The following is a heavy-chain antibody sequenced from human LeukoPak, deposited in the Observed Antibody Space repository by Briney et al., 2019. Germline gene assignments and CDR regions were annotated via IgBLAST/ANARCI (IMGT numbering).Heavy chain of an antibody. CDR1: GVTVSSDY. CDR3: ANRMTF. J-gene: IGHJ4*02. V-gene: IGHV3-53*04. CDR2: IYRDGNT. Sequence: GGSLRLSCAASGVTVSSDYMSWVRQAPGKGLDWVSVIYRDGNTYYADSVKGRFTISRHNSKNTLFLQMDSLRTEDTAIYYCANRMTFGGQGTLVTVSS. D-gene: IGHD2/OR15-2a*01.